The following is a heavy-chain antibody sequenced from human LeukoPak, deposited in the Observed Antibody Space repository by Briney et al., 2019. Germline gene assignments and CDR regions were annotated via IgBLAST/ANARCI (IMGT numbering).Heavy chain of an antibody. CDR3: ARGEPDCAGDCPYWYLDL. CDR2: ISSNGGTT. Sequence: PGGSLRLSCAASGFTFSTSAMHWVRQAPGKGLEYVSAISSNGGTTYYANSVKGRFTISRDNSKKTVFLQMGSLRTEDMAVYYCARGEPDCAGDCPYWYLDLWGRGTLVTVSS. V-gene: IGHV3-64*01. CDR1: GFTFSTSA. D-gene: IGHD2-21*02. J-gene: IGHJ2*01.